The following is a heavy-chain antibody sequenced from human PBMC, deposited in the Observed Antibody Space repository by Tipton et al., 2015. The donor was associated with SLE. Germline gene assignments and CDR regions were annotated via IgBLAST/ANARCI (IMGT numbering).Heavy chain of an antibody. Sequence: SGFIFSSSGMHWLRLAPGKGLEWVAFIQYDGRYKQYADSVKGRFTISRDDSKNTLYLQMNSLRTEDTAVYYCAKDPGWEMGRGLTGAFDIWGQGTMVTVSS. D-gene: IGHD3-10*01. J-gene: IGHJ3*02. CDR2: IQYDGRYK. CDR1: GFIFSSSG. CDR3: AKDPGWEMGRGLTGAFDI. V-gene: IGHV3-30*02.